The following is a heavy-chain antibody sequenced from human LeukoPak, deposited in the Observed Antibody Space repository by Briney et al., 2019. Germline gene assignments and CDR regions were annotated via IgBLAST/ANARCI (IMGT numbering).Heavy chain of an antibody. CDR1: DDSISSISYY. CDR2: ISYTGST. J-gene: IGHJ5*02. V-gene: IGHV4-39*01. Sequence: SETLSLSCTVSDDSISSISYYWGWIRQPPGMGLEWIGSISYTGSTYYNPSLKSRVTISVDTSKNQFSLKLSSVTAADTAVYYCARLITPTSGSNWFDPWGQGTLVTVSS. D-gene: IGHD3-10*01. CDR3: ARLITPTSGSNWFDP.